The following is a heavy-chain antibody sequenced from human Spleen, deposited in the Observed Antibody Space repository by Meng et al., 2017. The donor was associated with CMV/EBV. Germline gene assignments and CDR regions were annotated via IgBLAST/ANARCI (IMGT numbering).Heavy chain of an antibody. Sequence: SETLSLSCTVSGGSISSSSYYWGWIRQPPGKGLEWFGSIYYSGSTYYNPSLKSRVTISVDTSKNQFSLKLSSVTAADTAVYYCARDFVGGYDMWTGYTNYFDYWARERWSPSPQ. J-gene: IGHJ4*02. CDR1: GGSISSSSYY. CDR3: ARDFVGGYDMWTGYTNYFDY. CDR2: IYYSGST. D-gene: IGHD3-9*01. V-gene: IGHV4-39*07.